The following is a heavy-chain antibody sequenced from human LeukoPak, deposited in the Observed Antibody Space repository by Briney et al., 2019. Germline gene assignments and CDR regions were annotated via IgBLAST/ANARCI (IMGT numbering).Heavy chain of an antibody. D-gene: IGHD3-3*01. CDR3: ARVLSVFDFWSGFDY. J-gene: IGHJ4*02. CDR1: GASMSSYF. V-gene: IGHV4-59*01. Sequence: PSETLSLTCEVSGASMSSYFWTWIRQPPGKGLEWIGYIYYSGSTKYNPSLKSRVTISVDTSKNQFSLKLSSVTAADTAVYYCARVLSVFDFWSGFDYWGQGTLVTVSS. CDR2: IYYSGST.